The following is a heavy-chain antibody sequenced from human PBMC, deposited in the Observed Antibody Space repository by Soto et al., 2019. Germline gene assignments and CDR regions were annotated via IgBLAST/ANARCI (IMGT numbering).Heavy chain of an antibody. CDR3: XXXXGGGMDV. V-gene: IGHV3-15*01. D-gene: IGHD3-10*01. CDR2: IKRKIDGETT. J-gene: IGHJ6*01. CDR1: GFTFSDAW. Sequence: EVQLVESGGGMVMPGGSLRLSCAASGFTFSDAWMTWIRXXXXXXLQCVGRIKRKIDGETTDYAAPVKGRFTISRDDSXXXXXXXXXXXXXXXXXXXXXXXXXGGGMDVWGQGTTVTVSS.